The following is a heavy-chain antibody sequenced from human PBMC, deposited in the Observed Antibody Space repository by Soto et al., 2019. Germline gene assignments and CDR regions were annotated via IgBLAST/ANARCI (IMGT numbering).Heavy chain of an antibody. CDR1: GYTFTSYG. CDR3: AKTTVTGSSYFDY. Sequence: GASVKVSCKASGYTFTSYGISWVRQAPGQGLEWMGWISPYNGDTNYAQKLQGRVTMTTDTSTSTAYMELRSLRSDDTAVYYCAKTTVTGSSYFDYWGQGTLVTVSS. D-gene: IGHD4-17*01. J-gene: IGHJ4*02. V-gene: IGHV1-18*01. CDR2: ISPYNGDT.